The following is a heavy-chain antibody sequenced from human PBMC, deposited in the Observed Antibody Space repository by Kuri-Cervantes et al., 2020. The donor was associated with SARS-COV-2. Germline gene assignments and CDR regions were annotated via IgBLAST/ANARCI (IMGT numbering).Heavy chain of an antibody. Sequence: GESLKISCAASGFTFSSYAMGWVRQAPGRGLEWVSYISSSGSTIYYADSVKGRFTISRDNAKNSLYLQMSSLRVEDTAVYYCTRMSSGGSPDYWGQGTLVTVSS. CDR1: GFTFSSYA. V-gene: IGHV3-48*03. CDR3: TRMSSGGSPDY. J-gene: IGHJ4*02. D-gene: IGHD2-15*01. CDR2: ISSSGSTI.